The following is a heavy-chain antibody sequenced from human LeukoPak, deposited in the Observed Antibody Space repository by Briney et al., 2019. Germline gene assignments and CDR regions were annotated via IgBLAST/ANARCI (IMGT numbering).Heavy chain of an antibody. Sequence: PGGSLRLSCAASGFIFSGYAMSWVRQAPGKGLEWVANIKQDGSEKYYVDSVKGRFTISRDNAKNSLYLQMNSLRAEDTAVYYCARDRWQWLVYNWFDPWGQGTLVTVSS. CDR3: ARDRWQWLVYNWFDP. D-gene: IGHD6-19*01. V-gene: IGHV3-7*01. J-gene: IGHJ5*02. CDR2: IKQDGSEK. CDR1: GFIFSGYA.